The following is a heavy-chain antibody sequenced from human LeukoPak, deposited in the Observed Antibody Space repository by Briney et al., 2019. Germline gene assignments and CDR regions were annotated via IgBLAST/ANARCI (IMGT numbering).Heavy chain of an antibody. J-gene: IGHJ4*02. CDR2: IIPIFGTA. V-gene: IGHV1-69*13. D-gene: IGHD3-9*01. CDR1: VGTFSSYA. Sequence: ASVKVSCKASVGTFSSYAISWVRQAPGQGLEWMGGIIPIFGTANSAQKFQGRVTITADESTSTAYMELSSLGSEDTAVYYCARDLGYFDQHAEVGYFDYWGQGTLVTVSS. CDR3: ARDLGYFDQHAEVGYFDY.